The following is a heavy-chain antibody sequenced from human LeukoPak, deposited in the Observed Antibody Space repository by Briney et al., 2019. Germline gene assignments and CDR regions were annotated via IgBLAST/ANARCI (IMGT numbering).Heavy chain of an antibody. CDR3: AKAGVRYFDSSGLYAFDF. V-gene: IGHV4-39*01. D-gene: IGHD3-22*01. Sequence: NPSETLSLTCAVSGGSISSTSYYWAWIRQPPGKGLEWIGTIYYSGSTYHNPSLKSRVTLSVDTSRNQFSLRLSSVDAADTAVYYCAKAGVRYFDSSGLYAFDFWGQGTTVTVSS. CDR1: GGSISSTSYY. J-gene: IGHJ3*01. CDR2: IYYSGST.